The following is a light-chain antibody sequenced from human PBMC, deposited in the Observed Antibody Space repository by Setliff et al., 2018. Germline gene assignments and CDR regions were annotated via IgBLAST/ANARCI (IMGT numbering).Light chain of an antibody. V-gene: IGLV2-8*01. J-gene: IGLJ1*01. Sequence: QSALTQPASVSGSPGQSINISCTGTSGLVGGYNYVSWYQQHPGKAPRLIIYEVTKRPSGVPDRFSGSNSGNTASLTVSGLQAEDEADYYCSSYEGSNNEVFGTGTKGTV. CDR3: SSYEGSNNEV. CDR1: SGLVGGYNY. CDR2: EVT.